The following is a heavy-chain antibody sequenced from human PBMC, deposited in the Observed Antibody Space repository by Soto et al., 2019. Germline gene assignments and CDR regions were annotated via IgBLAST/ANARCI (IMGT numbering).Heavy chain of an antibody. CDR2: ISGSGGST. CDR1: QFTFSTYA. V-gene: IGHV3-23*01. J-gene: IGHJ4*02. CDR3: AKVHGSGNYHNFPVY. Sequence: DVQLLESGGGFVQPGGSLRLSCAASQFTFSTYAITWVRQAPGKGLEWVSLISGSGGSTYYADSVKGRFTISRDNSKDTLYLQMDSLRADDTAVYYCAKVHGSGNYHNFPVYWGQGTLVTVSS. D-gene: IGHD3-10*01.